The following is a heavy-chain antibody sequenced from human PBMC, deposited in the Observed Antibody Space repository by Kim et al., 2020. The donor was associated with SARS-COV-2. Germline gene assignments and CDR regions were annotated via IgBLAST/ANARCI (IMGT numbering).Heavy chain of an antibody. CDR1: GGSFSGYY. V-gene: IGHV4-34*01. Sequence: SETLSLTCAVYGGSFSGYYWSWIRQPPGKGLEWIGEINHSGSTNYNPSLKSRVTISVDTSKNQFSLKLSSVTAADTAVYYCARGSTLGSTSCPFDYWGQGTLVTVSS. CDR3: ARGSTLGSTSCPFDY. J-gene: IGHJ4*02. CDR2: INHSGST. D-gene: IGHD2-2*01.